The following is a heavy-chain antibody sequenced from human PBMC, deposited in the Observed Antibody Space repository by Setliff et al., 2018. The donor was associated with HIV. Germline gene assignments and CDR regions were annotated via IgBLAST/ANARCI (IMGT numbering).Heavy chain of an antibody. Sequence: ASVKVSCKASGYTFTNNVIHWVRQAPGQRLEWMGWIHAGSGDTQYSQKFQGRVTITTDESTSTAYMELSGLRSEDTAVYYCAGPRGDEAFDIWGQGTMVTVSS. V-gene: IGHV1-3*01. CDR2: IHAGSGDT. CDR1: GYTFTNNV. CDR3: AGPRGDEAFDI. J-gene: IGHJ3*02. D-gene: IGHD3-10*01.